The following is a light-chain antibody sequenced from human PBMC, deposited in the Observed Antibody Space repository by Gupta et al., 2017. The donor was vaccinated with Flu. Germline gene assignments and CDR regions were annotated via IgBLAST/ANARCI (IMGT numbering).Light chain of an antibody. V-gene: IGLV2-14*01. CDR1: GSDIGTSNY. CDR2: EVS. Sequence: QSALTQPVSVSGSPGQSLTISCTGTGSDIGTSNYVSWYQQHPGKAPKLMIFEVSDRPSGVSNRFSGSKSGNTASMTISGLQADDEADYYCSSYSSTSTLWVFGGGTRLTVL. J-gene: IGLJ3*02. CDR3: SSYSSTSTLWV.